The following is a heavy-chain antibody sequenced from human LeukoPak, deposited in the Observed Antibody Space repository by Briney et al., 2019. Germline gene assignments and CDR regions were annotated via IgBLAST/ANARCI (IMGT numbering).Heavy chain of an antibody. D-gene: IGHD3-22*01. Sequence: GGSLRLSCTASGFTFGDYAMSWVRQAPGKGLEWVGFIRSKAYGGTTEYAASVKGRFTISRDDSKSIADLQMSSLKTEDTAVYYCTRSGNYYDSRGYPKYYFDYWGQGTLVTVPS. J-gene: IGHJ4*02. CDR2: IRSKAYGGTT. CDR1: GFTFGDYA. CDR3: TRSGNYYDSRGYPKYYFDY. V-gene: IGHV3-49*04.